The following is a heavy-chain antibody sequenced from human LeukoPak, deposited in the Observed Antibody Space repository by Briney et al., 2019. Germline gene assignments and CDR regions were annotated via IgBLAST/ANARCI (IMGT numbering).Heavy chain of an antibody. Sequence: SETLSLTCTVSGASINDYYWSWIRQPPGKGLEWIGYVDYSGSTNYNPSLTSRVTISVDTSNNQFSLKLSSVTAADTAVYYCARRIVGATKGLYYYYMDVWGKGTTVTVSS. V-gene: IGHV4-59*01. D-gene: IGHD1-26*01. J-gene: IGHJ6*03. CDR2: VDYSGST. CDR3: ARRIVGATKGLYYYYMDV. CDR1: GASINDYY.